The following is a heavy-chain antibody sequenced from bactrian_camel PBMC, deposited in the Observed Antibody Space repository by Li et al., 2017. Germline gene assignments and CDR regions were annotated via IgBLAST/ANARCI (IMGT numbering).Heavy chain of an antibody. CDR2: INSGDGTT. V-gene: IGHV3S40*01. CDR3: VAEWPGGGAWYSEVDAVPY. J-gene: IGHJ4*01. CDR1: GFTFSNYD. Sequence: DVQLVESGGGLVQPGGPLRLSCAASGFTFSNYDMNWVRQAPGKGLEWVSAINSGDGTTYYADSVKGRFTISRDNAKNTQYLQMNILKTEDTAVYYCVAEWPGGGAWYSEVDAVPYWGQGTQVTVS. D-gene: IGHD6*01.